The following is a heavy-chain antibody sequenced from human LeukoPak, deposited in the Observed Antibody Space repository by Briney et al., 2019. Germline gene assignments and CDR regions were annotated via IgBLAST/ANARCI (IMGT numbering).Heavy chain of an antibody. CDR2: IHYSGST. V-gene: IGHV4-59*01. CDR1: GGSINGYY. CDR3: ARTTEGGYTYDYFYYYYMDV. Sequence: SETLSITCTVSGGSINGYYWSWIRQPPGKGLEWIGYIHYSGSTNYNPSLKSRVTISVDTSKNQFSLKLSSVTAADTAVYYCARTTEGGYTYDYFYYYYMDVWGKGTTVTISS. D-gene: IGHD5-18*01. J-gene: IGHJ6*03.